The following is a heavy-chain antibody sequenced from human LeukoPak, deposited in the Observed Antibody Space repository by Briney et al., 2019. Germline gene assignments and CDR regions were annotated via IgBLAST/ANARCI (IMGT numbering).Heavy chain of an antibody. CDR1: GYTFTSYY. V-gene: IGHV1-46*03. CDR2: INPSGGST. Sequence: ASVKVSCKASGYTFTSYYMHWVRQAPGQGLECMGIINPSGGSTSYAQKFQGRVTMTRDTSTSTVYMELSSLRSEDTAVYYCARVGYYDFWSGYLDYWAQGTLVTVSS. J-gene: IGHJ4*02. D-gene: IGHD3-3*01. CDR3: ARVGYYDFWSGYLDY.